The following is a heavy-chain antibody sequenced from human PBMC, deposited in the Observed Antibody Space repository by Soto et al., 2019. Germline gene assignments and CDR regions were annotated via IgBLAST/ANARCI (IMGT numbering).Heavy chain of an antibody. J-gene: IGHJ4*02. CDR3: ARGRTDFDY. CDR2: IIPIFGTA. V-gene: IGHV1-69*05. Sequence: GASVKVSCKASGGTFSSYAISWVRQAPGQGLEWMGGIIPIFGTANYAQKFQGRFTISRDHSKNTLFLQMNSLRAEDTAVYYCARGRTDFDYWGQGTLVTVS. CDR1: GGTFSSYA.